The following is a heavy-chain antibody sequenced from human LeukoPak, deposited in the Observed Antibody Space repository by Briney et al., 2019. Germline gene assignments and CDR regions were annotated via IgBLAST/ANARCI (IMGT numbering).Heavy chain of an antibody. J-gene: IGHJ4*02. V-gene: IGHV4-59*08. Sequence: SETLSVTCILSGGSLSPYFWRWLRQPPGKGLEWIGYIYYTGCTSYNPSLKSRVTISADTSKKQFSLKLRSVTAADTAVYYCARHYPSHRYDSSGYYYGGFDYWGEGTPVTVSS. D-gene: IGHD3-22*01. CDR1: GGSLSPYF. CDR3: ARHYPSHRYDSSGYYYGGFDY. CDR2: IYYTGCT.